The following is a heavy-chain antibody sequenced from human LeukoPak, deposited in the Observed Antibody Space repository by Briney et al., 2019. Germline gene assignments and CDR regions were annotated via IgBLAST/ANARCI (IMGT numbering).Heavy chain of an antibody. CDR1: GFTFSSYS. D-gene: IGHD6-13*01. J-gene: IGHJ4*02. Sequence: GGSLRLSCAASGFTFSSYSMTWVRQAPGKGLEWVSYISDSGTNIYYGDSVKGRFTISRDNAKNSLYLQMNSLRDEDTAVYYCARDHYSRNDYWGQGTLVTVSS. V-gene: IGHV3-48*02. CDR3: ARDHYSRNDY. CDR2: ISDSGTNI.